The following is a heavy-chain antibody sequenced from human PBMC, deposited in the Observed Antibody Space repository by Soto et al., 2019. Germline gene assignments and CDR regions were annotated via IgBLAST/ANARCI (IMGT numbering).Heavy chain of an antibody. V-gene: IGHV1-69*01. CDR2: IIPIFGTA. J-gene: IGHJ6*02. D-gene: IGHD1-26*01. CDR3: ARGYLVGANFYYYYYGMDV. Sequence: QVQLVQSGAEVKKPGSSVKVSCKASGGTFSSYAISWVRQAPGQGLEWMGGIIPIFGTANYAQKFQGRVTITADESTSTAYMELSSLRSEDTAVYYCARGYLVGANFYYYYYGMDVWGQGTTVTVSS. CDR1: GGTFSSYA.